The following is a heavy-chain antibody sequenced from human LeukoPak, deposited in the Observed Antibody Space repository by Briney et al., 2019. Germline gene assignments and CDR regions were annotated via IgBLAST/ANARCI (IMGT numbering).Heavy chain of an antibody. D-gene: IGHD6-19*01. CDR3: ARQQIAVAGTGEGY. CDR1: GGSISRSGFY. V-gene: IGHV4-39*01. Sequence: PSETLSLTCTVSGGSISRSGFYWDWIRQPPGKGLEWIGNIYYSGSTHYNPSLKSRVTISVDTSKNQFSLKLSSVTAADTAVYYCARQQIAVAGTGEGYWGQGTLVTVSS. J-gene: IGHJ4*02. CDR2: IYYSGST.